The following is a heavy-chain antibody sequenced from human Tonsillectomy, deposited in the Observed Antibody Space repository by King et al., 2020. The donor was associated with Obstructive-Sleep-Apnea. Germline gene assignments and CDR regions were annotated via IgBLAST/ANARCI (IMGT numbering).Heavy chain of an antibody. CDR3: AKGNFWSGYHYYYYYYMDV. D-gene: IGHD3-3*01. J-gene: IGHJ6*03. CDR2: ISYDGSNK. Sequence: MHWVRQAPGKGLEWVAVISYDGSNKYYADSVKGRFTISRDNSKNTLYLQMNSLRAKDTAVYYCAKGNFWSGYHYYYYYYMDVWGKGTTVTVSS. V-gene: IGHV3-30*18.